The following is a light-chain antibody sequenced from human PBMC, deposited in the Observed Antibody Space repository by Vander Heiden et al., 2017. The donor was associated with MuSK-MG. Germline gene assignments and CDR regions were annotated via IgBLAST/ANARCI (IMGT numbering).Light chain of an antibody. CDR1: QSISRY. J-gene: IGKJ2*01. CDR2: KAS. V-gene: IGKV1-5*03. CDR3: QQDDTYYT. Sequence: DIQMTQSPSTLSASVGDRVTITCRASQSISRYLAWFQQKPGKVPKLLIYKASSLESGVPSRFSGSGSGTEFTLTINSLQPDDFATYYCQQDDTYYTFGQGTKMEIK.